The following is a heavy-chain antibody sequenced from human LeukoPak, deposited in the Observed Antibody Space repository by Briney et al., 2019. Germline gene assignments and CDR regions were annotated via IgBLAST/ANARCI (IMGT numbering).Heavy chain of an antibody. CDR3: ASQPYIGYGGNNWFDP. D-gene: IGHD5-12*01. CDR1: GGSIRSYY. Sequence: SETLSLTCTVSGGSIRSYYRSWIRQPAGKGLEWIGRIYTSGSTNYNPSLKSRVTMSVDTSKNQFSLKLSSVTAADTAVYYCASQPYIGYGGNNWFDPWGQGTLVTVSS. J-gene: IGHJ5*02. V-gene: IGHV4-4*07. CDR2: IYTSGST.